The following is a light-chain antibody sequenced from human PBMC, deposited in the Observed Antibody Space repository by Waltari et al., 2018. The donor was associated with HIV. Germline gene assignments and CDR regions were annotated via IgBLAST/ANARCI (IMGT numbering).Light chain of an antibody. CDR3: QSADNSGTYV. J-gene: IGLJ1*01. Sequence: SYDLTQPPSVSVSPGQTARITCSGATLSNQYSYWYQQKSGQAPVLVIFRDIERPAGIPERFSGSRSGATVTLTISGVQAEDEADYYCQSADNSGTYVCATGTQVTVL. CDR2: RDI. V-gene: IGLV3-25*03. CDR1: TLSNQY.